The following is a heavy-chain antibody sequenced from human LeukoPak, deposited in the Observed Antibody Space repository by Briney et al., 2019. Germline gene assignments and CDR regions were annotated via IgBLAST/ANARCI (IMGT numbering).Heavy chain of an antibody. CDR3: ARDGHYDILTGYFQD. J-gene: IGHJ1*01. V-gene: IGHV3-48*04. Sequence: GGSLRLSCAVSGNTFRSFSMNWVRQAPGKGLEWVSYISSSSSAIYYADSVKGRFTISRDNAKNSLYLQMNSLRAEDTAVYYCARDGHYDILTGYFQDWGQGTLVTVSS. CDR1: GNTFRSFS. CDR2: ISSSSSAI. D-gene: IGHD3-9*01.